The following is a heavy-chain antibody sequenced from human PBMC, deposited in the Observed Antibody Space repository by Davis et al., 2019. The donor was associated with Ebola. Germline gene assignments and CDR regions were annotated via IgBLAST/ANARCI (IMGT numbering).Heavy chain of an antibody. CDR1: GFTFSDYY. CDR2: ISSSGSTI. J-gene: IGHJ4*02. V-gene: IGHV3-11*01. CDR3: ARDSRDIVVVVAGRTGFDY. Sequence: GESLKISCAASGFTFSDYYMSWIRQAPGKGLEWVSYISSSGSTIYYADSVKGRFTISRDNAKNSLYLQMNSLRAEDTAVYYCARDSRDIVVVVAGRTGFDYWGQRTLVTVSS. D-gene: IGHD2-15*01.